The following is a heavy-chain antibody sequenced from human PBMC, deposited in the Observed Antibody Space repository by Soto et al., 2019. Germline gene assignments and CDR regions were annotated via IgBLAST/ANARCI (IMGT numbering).Heavy chain of an antibody. V-gene: IGHV4-59*08. J-gene: IGHJ4*02. CDR2: IYYSGST. CDR1: GGSISSYY. CDR3: ARQLQLWSFEY. Sequence: SENLSLTCTVSGGSISSYYWSWIRQPPGKGLEWIGYIYYSGSTNYNPSLKSRVTISVDTSKNQFSLKLSSVTAADTAVYYCARQLQLWSFEYCGPGTLVTGSS. D-gene: IGHD5-18*01.